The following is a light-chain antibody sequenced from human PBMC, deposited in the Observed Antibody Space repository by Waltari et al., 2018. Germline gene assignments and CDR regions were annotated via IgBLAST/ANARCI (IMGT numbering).Light chain of an antibody. J-gene: IGLJ3*02. CDR1: NLGSKS. CDR2: EDK. Sequence: SYVVTQPPSMSAAPGQTARITCGGRNLGSKSVHWYQQRPSQAPVLVVYEDKDRPSGIPGRFPSSNAGNTANLTISRVEAGDEADYYCQVWDINSDHIWVFGGGTKLTVL. V-gene: IGLV3-21*02. CDR3: QVWDINSDHIWV.